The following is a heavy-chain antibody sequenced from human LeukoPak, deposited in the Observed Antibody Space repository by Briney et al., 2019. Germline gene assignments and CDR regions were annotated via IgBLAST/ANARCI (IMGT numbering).Heavy chain of an antibody. D-gene: IGHD3-9*01. Sequence: PGRSLRLSCAASGFTFSSYAMHWVRQAPGKGLEWVAVISYDGNNKYYADSEKGRFTISRDNSKNTLYLQMNSLRAEDTAVYYCAKWGDYDVLTGYYVSDYWGQGTLVTVS. J-gene: IGHJ4*02. CDR2: ISYDGNNK. V-gene: IGHV3-30-3*01. CDR3: AKWGDYDVLTGYYVSDY. CDR1: GFTFSSYA.